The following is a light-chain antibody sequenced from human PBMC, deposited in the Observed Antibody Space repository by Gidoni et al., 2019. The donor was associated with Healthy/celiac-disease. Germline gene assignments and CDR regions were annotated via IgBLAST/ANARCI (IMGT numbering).Light chain of an antibody. CDR3: QQYGSSQWT. CDR2: GAS. J-gene: IGKJ2*02. V-gene: IGKV3-20*01. CDR1: QSVSSSY. Sequence: EIVLKKSPGTLSLSPGEGATLSCRARQSVSSSYLAWYQQKPGQAHSLLIYGASSRATGLPDRFSGSGSGTDFPLTISRLEPEDFAVYYCQQYGSSQWTFGQGTKLEIK.